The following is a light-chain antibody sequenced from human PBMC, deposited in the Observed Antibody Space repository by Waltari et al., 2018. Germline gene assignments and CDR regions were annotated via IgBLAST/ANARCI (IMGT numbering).Light chain of an antibody. V-gene: IGLV1-44*01. CDR3: AAWDDSLNGVV. CDR2: RNN. J-gene: IGLJ2*01. CDR1: SSSIGSNP. Sequence: QSVLTQPPSESGTPGQRVTISCSGSSSSIGSNPVNWYQQLPGTAPKLLVSRNNRRPSGVPDRFSGSRSGTSASLAISGLQSEDEADYDCAAWDDSLNGVVFGGGTKLTVL.